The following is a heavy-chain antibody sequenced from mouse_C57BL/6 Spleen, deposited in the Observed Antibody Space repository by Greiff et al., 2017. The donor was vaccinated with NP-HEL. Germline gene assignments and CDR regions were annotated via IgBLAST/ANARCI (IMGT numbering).Heavy chain of an antibody. D-gene: IGHD1-1*01. CDR2: IHPNSGST. V-gene: IGHV1-64*01. Sequence: QVQLQQPGAELVKPGASVKLSCKASGYTFTSYWMHWVKQRPGQGLEWIGMIHPNSGSTNYNEKFKSKATLTVDKSSSTAYMQLSSLTSEDSAVYYCSPSYYYGSSLFAYWGQGTLVTVSA. CDR1: GYTFTSYW. CDR3: SPSYYYGSSLFAY. J-gene: IGHJ3*01.